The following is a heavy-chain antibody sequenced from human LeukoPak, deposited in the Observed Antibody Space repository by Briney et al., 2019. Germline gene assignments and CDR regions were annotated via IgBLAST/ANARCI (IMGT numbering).Heavy chain of an antibody. Sequence: GGSLRLSCAASGFTFSSYWMHWVRQAPGKGLVWVSRINSDGSSTSYADSVKGRFTISRDNSKNTLYLQMYSLRAEDTAVYYCAKNGHGSGSYYPRTKYYFDYWGQGTLVTVSS. CDR3: AKNGHGSGSYYPRTKYYFDY. D-gene: IGHD3-10*01. CDR1: GFTFSSYW. V-gene: IGHV3-74*01. CDR2: INSDGSST. J-gene: IGHJ4*02.